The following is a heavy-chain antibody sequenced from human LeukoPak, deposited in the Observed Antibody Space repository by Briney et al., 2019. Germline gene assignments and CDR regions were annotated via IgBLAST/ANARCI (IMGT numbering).Heavy chain of an antibody. CDR2: IYTSGST. Sequence: PSETLSLTCTVSGGSISSHYWSWIRQPPGKGLEWIGYIYTSGSTNYNPSLKSRVTISVDTSKNQFSLKLSSVTAADTAVYYCARSPPDMEEYYFDYWGQGTLVTVSS. J-gene: IGHJ4*02. CDR3: ARSPPDMEEYYFDY. D-gene: IGHD3-9*01. CDR1: GGSISSHY. V-gene: IGHV4-4*09.